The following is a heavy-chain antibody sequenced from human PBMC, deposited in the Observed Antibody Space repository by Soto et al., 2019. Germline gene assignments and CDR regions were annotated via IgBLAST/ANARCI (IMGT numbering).Heavy chain of an antibody. D-gene: IGHD3-10*01. CDR1: GGSFSGYY. V-gene: IGHV4-34*01. J-gene: IGHJ5*02. Sequence: QVQLQQWGAGLLKPSETLSLTCAVYGGSFSGYYWSWIRQPPGKGLEWIGEINHSGSTNYNPSLKSRVTISVDTSKTQFSLKLTSVTAADTAVYYCARGLFTMVRGVIIKRGWFDPWGQGTLVTVSS. CDR3: ARGLFTMVRGVIIKRGWFDP. CDR2: INHSGST.